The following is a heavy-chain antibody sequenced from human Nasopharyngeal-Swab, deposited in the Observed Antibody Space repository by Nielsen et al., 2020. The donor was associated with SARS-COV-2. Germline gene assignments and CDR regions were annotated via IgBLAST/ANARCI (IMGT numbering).Heavy chain of an antibody. J-gene: IGHJ6*02. V-gene: IGHV3-11*05. CDR1: GFTVSDYY. CDR2: ISSSSSYI. Sequence: GESLKISCAASGFTVSDYYMSWIRQAPGKGLEWVSSISSSSSYIYYADSVKGRFTISRDNAKNSLYLQMNSLRAEDTAVYYCARDQTTVTTFYGMDVWGQGTTVTVSS. D-gene: IGHD4-17*01. CDR3: ARDQTTVTTFYGMDV.